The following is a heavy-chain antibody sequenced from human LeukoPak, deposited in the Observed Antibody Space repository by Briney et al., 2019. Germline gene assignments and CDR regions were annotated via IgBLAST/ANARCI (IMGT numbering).Heavy chain of an antibody. CDR2: ISCSGGNT. V-gene: IGHV3-23*01. CDR1: GFTFSSYP. D-gene: IGHD2/OR15-2a*01. J-gene: IGHJ4*02. CDR3: AKERPQTTSFDY. Sequence: GGSLRLSCAASGFTFSSYPMNWVRQAPGKGLEWVSTISCSGGNTYYADSVKGRFTISRDNSKNTLYLQMNSLRAEDTAIYYCAKERPQTTSFDYWGQGTLVTVS.